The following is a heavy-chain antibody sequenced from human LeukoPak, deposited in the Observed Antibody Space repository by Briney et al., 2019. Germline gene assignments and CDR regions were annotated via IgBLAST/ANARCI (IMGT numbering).Heavy chain of an antibody. V-gene: IGHV3-9*01. CDR2: ISGNSGSI. Sequence: GRSLTLSCPASGFTLDDYAMHWLRQAPAKDLDGVSGISGNSGSIGYADSVTGRFAISRDNAKHYLYLQMNSLRAEDTALYYCAKGLRSHYYYYYMDVWGKGTTVTVSS. CDR1: GFTLDDYA. D-gene: IGHD2-15*01. J-gene: IGHJ6*03. CDR3: AKGLRSHYYYYYMDV.